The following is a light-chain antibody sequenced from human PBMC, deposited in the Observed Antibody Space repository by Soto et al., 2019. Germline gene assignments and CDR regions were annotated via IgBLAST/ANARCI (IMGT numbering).Light chain of an antibody. CDR1: SSDIGGYNY. CDR3: SSYAGSYGLL. CDR2: DVN. V-gene: IGLV2-11*01. J-gene: IGLJ2*01. Sequence: QSALAQPRSVSGSPGQSVTISCTGTSSDIGGYNYVSWYQHYPGKAPKVIICDVNKRPSGVPDRFSGSKSGNTASLIITGLQADDEADYYCSSYAGSYGLLFGGETKLSVL.